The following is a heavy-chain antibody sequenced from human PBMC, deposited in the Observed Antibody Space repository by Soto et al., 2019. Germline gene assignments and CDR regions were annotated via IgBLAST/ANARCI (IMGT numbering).Heavy chain of an antibody. D-gene: IGHD2-21*02. CDR1: GYTFTSYG. CDR3: ARDRTPYCGGDCYSLSFDY. Sequence: ASVKVSCKASGYTFTSYGTSWVRQAPGQGLEWMGWISAYNGNTNYAQKLQGRVTMTTDTSTSTAYMELRSLRSDDTAVYYCARDRTPYCGGDCYSLSFDYWGQGTLVTVSS. J-gene: IGHJ4*02. CDR2: ISAYNGNT. V-gene: IGHV1-18*04.